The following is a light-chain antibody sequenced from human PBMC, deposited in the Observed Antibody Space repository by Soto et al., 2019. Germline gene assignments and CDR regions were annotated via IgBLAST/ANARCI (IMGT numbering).Light chain of an antibody. CDR1: QSVSNNY. CDR3: QQYGSLGT. Sequence: EMVLPQSPGPLSLSPGERSTLSCMASQSVSNNYLAWYQQKPGQAPRLLIYGASNRATGIPDRFSGSGSGTDFTLTISRLEPEDFAVYYCQQYGSLGTFGQGTKVDI. J-gene: IGKJ1*01. V-gene: IGKV3-20*01. CDR2: GAS.